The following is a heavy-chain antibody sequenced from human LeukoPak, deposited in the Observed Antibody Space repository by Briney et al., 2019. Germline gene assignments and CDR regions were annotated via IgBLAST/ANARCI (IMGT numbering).Heavy chain of an antibody. D-gene: IGHD4-17*01. V-gene: IGHV4-61*02. CDR2: IYTSGST. CDR3: ARGPLTVTRGFDP. J-gene: IGHJ5*02. Sequence: SETLSLTCTVSGGSISSSSYYWGWIRQPAGKGLEWIGRIYTSGSTHYNPSLKSRVTMSVDTSKNQFSLKLSSVTAADTAVYYCARGPLTVTRGFDPWGQGTLVTVSS. CDR1: GGSISSSSYY.